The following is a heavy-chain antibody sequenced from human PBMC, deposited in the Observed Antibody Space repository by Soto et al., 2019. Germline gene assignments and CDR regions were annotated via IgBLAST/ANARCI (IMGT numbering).Heavy chain of an antibody. CDR2: ITHSGSII. D-gene: IGHD6-19*01. CDR1: GFSFSDYY. Sequence: QVQLVESGGGLVKPGGSLRLSCAASGFSFSDYYMSWIRQAPGKGLECGSYITHSGSIIHYADPVKGRFTISRDNAKNSLYLQMNSLRAEDTAVYYCARLAVAGTHYFDNWGQGTLVTVSS. V-gene: IGHV3-11*01. J-gene: IGHJ4*02. CDR3: ARLAVAGTHYFDN.